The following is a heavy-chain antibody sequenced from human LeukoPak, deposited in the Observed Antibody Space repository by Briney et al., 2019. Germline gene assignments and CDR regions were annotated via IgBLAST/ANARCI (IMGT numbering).Heavy chain of an antibody. CDR3: ARGRWDYTVTTLYYFDS. CDR2: INPNSGAT. Sequence: ASVKVSCKASGYTFTVYFIHWVRQAPGQGLEWMGRINPNSGATDYAQKFQGRVTMTRDTSISTAYMELSSLRSEDTAMYYCARGRWDYTVTTLYYFDSWGQGTLVTVSS. CDR1: GYTFTVYF. D-gene: IGHD4-11*01. J-gene: IGHJ4*02. V-gene: IGHV1-2*06.